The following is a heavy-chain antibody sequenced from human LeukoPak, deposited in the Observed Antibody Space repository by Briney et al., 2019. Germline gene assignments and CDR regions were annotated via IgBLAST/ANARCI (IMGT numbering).Heavy chain of an antibody. D-gene: IGHD3-22*01. CDR1: GFTFSSYA. V-gene: IGHV3-23*01. J-gene: IGHJ3*02. CDR2: ISGSGGST. CDR3: ARAPDGYEAFDI. Sequence: GGSLRLSCAASGFTFSSYAMSWVRQAPGKGLEWVSGISGSGGSTYYAESVKGRFTISRDNSKNTLYLQMNSLRAEDTAVYYCARAPDGYEAFDIWGQGTMVTVSS.